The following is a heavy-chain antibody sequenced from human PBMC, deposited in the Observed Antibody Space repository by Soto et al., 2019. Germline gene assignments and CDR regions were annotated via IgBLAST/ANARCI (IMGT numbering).Heavy chain of an antibody. J-gene: IGHJ3*02. CDR3: ARRSTEDAFDI. D-gene: IGHD4-4*01. V-gene: IGHV4-39*01. CDR1: GGSISSSSYY. Sequence: QLQLQESGPGLVKPSETLSLTCTVSGGSISSSSYYWGWIRQPPGKGLEWIGSLYYSGSTYYNPSLKSRVTISVDTSKNQFSLKLSSVTAADTAVYDCARRSTEDAFDIWGQGTMVTESS. CDR2: LYYSGST.